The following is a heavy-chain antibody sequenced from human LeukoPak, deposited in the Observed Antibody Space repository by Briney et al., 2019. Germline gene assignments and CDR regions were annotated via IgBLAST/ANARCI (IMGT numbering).Heavy chain of an antibody. J-gene: IGHJ3*02. CDR3: ARGGSSGWYRGGAFDI. D-gene: IGHD6-19*01. CDR1: GGSISSGGYS. Sequence: SETLSLTCAVSGGSISSGGYSWSWIRQPPGKGLEWIGYIYHSGSTYYNPSLKSRVTISVDRSKNQFSLKLSSVTAADTAVYYCARGGSSGWYRGGAFDIWGQGTMVTVSS. V-gene: IGHV4-30-2*01. CDR2: IYHSGST.